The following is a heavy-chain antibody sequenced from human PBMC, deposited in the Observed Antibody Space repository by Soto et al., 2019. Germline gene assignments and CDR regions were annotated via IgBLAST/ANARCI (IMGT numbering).Heavy chain of an antibody. CDR1: GFTSSAYD. CDR2: IGAADDP. J-gene: IGHJ6*02. Sequence: GGSLRLSCAASGFTSSAYDMHWVRQATGKGLEWVPAIGAADDPYYLGSVKGRFTISRENARNSFYLQMNNLRAGDTAVYYCARAYSGRLPRRADYYFAMDVWGQGTTVTVSS. D-gene: IGHD2-21*01. V-gene: IGHV3-13*05. CDR3: ARAYSGRLPRRADYYFAMDV.